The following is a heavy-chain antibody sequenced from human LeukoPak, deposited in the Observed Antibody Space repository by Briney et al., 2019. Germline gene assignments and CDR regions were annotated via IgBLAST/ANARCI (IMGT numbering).Heavy chain of an antibody. CDR2: ISSSGSAI. CDR3: ASPVLGYCSGGSCRDY. J-gene: IGHJ4*02. CDR1: GFTFSDYY. Sequence: GGSLRLSCAASGFTFSDYYMGWIRQAPGKGLEWVSYISSSGSAIYYADSVKGRFTISRDNAKNSLYLQMNSLRAEDTAVYYCASPVLGYCSGGSCRDYWGQGTLVTVSS. D-gene: IGHD2-15*01. V-gene: IGHV3-11*01.